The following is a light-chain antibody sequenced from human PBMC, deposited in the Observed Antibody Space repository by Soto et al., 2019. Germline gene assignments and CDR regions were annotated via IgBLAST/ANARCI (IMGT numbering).Light chain of an antibody. V-gene: IGLV1-51*02. CDR1: SSNIGCND. J-gene: IGLJ1*01. CDR3: GTWDSSLIAL. Sequence: QSVLTQPPSVSAAPGQKVTISCSGNSSNIGCNDVSWYQQLPGKAPKLLIYENSQRPSGIPDRFSGSKSGTSATLGITGLQTGDEADYYCGTWDSSLIALFGTGTKLTVL. CDR2: ENS.